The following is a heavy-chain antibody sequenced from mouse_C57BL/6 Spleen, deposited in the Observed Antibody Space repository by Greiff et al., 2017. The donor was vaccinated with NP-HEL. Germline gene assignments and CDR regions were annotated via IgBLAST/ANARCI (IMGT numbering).Heavy chain of an antibody. CDR3: AIYYGSRPFAY. Sequence: QVQLQQSGAELVRPGTSVKVSCKASGYAFTNYLIEWVKQRPGQGLEWIGVINPGSGGTNYNEKFKGKATLTADKSSSTAYMQLSSLTSEDSAVYFCAIYYGSRPFAYWGQGTLVTVSA. J-gene: IGHJ3*01. CDR1: GYAFTNYL. CDR2: INPGSGGT. D-gene: IGHD1-1*01. V-gene: IGHV1-54*01.